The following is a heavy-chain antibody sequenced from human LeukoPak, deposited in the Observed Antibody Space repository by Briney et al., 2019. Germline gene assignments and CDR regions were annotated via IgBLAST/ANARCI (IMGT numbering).Heavy chain of an antibody. CDR3: ASRDKGYYYGMDV. CDR1: GFTVSGNY. J-gene: IGHJ6*02. V-gene: IGHV3-66*01. D-gene: IGHD5-24*01. CDR2: LYSGGST. Sequence: QPGGSLRLSCAASGFTVSGNYMSWARQAPGKGLEWVSLLYSGGSTYYADSVKGRFSISRDNSKNTLYLQMNSLRAEDTAVYYCASRDKGYYYGMDVWGQGTTVTVSS.